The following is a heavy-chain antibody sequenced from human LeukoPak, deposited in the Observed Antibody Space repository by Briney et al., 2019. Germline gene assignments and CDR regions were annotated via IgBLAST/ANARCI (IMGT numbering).Heavy chain of an antibody. CDR2: INHSGST. J-gene: IGHJ3*02. Sequence: SETLSHTCAVYGGSFSGYYWSWIRQPPGKGLEWIGEINHSGSTNYNPSLKSRVTISVDTSKNQFSLKLSSVTAADTAVYYCARGPGDFWSGYYYAFDIWGQGTMVTVSS. CDR3: ARGPGDFWSGYYYAFDI. CDR1: GGSFSGYY. D-gene: IGHD3-3*01. V-gene: IGHV4-34*01.